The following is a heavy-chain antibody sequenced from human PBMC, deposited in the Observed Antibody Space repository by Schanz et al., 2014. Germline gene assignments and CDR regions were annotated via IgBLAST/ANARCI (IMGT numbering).Heavy chain of an antibody. CDR1: GYAFTTYG. D-gene: IGHD5-12*01. CDR2: IISILGIP. Sequence: QVQLVQSGAEVKKPGASVRVSCKVSGYAFTTYGISWVRQAPGQGLEWMGRIISILGIPNYAQKFQGRVTMTTDTSTSTAYMELRSLRSDDTAVYYCARDFSAYVGNYFDYWGQGPLVTVSS. V-gene: IGHV1-18*01. CDR3: ARDFSAYVGNYFDY. J-gene: IGHJ4*02.